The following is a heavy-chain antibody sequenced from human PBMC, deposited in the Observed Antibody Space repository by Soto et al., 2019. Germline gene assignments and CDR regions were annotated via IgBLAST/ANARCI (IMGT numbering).Heavy chain of an antibody. CDR3: SRDGAILYDSSGYYNWFDP. CDR2: IIPIFGTA. V-gene: IGHV1-69*13. D-gene: IGHD3-22*01. Sequence: SVKVSCKASGGTFSSYAISWVRQAPGQGLEWMGGIIPIFGTANYAQKFQGRVTITADESTSTAYMELSSLRSEDTAVYYCSRDGAILYDSSGYYNWFDPWGQGTLVTVSS. CDR1: GGTFSSYA. J-gene: IGHJ5*02.